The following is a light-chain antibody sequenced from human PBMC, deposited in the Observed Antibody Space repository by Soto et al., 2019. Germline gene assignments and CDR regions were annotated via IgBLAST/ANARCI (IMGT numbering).Light chain of an antibody. V-gene: IGKV3-11*01. J-gene: IGKJ4*01. CDR1: QSVSSC. CDR3: QQRSNWPLT. Sequence: EIVLTQSPATLSLSPGERATLSCRASQSVSSCLAWYHQKPGQAPRLLIYDASTRATGIPARFSGSGSGTDFTLTISSLEPEDFAVYYCQQRSNWPLTFGGGTKVEIK. CDR2: DAS.